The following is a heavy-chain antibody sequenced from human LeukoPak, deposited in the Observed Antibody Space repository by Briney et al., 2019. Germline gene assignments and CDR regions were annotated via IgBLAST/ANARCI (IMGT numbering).Heavy chain of an antibody. Sequence: SVKVSCKASGGTFSSYAISWVRQAPGQGLEWMGRIIPILGIANYAQKFQGRVTITADKSTSTAYMELSSLRSEDTAVYYCATYRTGIVLMVYATGREDAFDIWGQGTMVTVSS. CDR2: IIPILGIA. CDR1: GGTFSSYA. J-gene: IGHJ3*02. CDR3: ATYRTGIVLMVYATGREDAFDI. D-gene: IGHD2-8*01. V-gene: IGHV1-69*04.